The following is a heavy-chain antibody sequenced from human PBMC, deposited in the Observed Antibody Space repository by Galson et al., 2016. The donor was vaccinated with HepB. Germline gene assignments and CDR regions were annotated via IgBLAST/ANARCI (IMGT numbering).Heavy chain of an antibody. J-gene: IGHJ6*02. D-gene: IGHD4/OR15-4a*01. Sequence: LEWVSGISWNSNNIGYADSVKGRFTISRDNAKNSLYLQMNRLRAEDTAFYYCAKDMSPGAVYYYGMDVWGQGTTVTVSS. V-gene: IGHV3-9*01. CDR2: ISWNSNNI. CDR3: AKDMSPGAVYYYGMDV.